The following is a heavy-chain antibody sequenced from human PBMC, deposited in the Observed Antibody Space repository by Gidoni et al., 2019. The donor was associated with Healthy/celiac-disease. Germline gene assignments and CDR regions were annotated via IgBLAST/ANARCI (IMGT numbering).Heavy chain of an antibody. CDR3: ARVQVEMATIPFDY. D-gene: IGHD5-12*01. Sequence: QVQLQQWGAGLLKPSETLSLTCAAYGGSFSGYYWSWIRQPPGKGLEWIGEINHSGSTNYNPSLKSRVTISVDTSKNQFSLKLSSVTAADTAVYYCARVQVEMATIPFDYWGQGTLVTVSS. CDR1: GGSFSGYY. V-gene: IGHV4-34*01. CDR2: INHSGST. J-gene: IGHJ4*02.